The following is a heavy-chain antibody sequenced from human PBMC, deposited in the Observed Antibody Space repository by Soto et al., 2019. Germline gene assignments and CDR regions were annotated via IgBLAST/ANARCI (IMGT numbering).Heavy chain of an antibody. CDR3: ARDPYYDILSATTAYFDY. CDR2: ISYDGSNK. D-gene: IGHD3-9*01. V-gene: IGHV3-30-3*01. Sequence: QVQLVESGVGVVQPGRSLRLSCAASGFTFRDYAMHWVRQAPGKGLEWVAVISYDGSNKIYADSVRGRFTISRDNSKNTLYVQMSSLRPEDTAVYYCARDPYYDILSATTAYFDYWGQGTLVTVSS. CDR1: GFTFRDYA. J-gene: IGHJ4*02.